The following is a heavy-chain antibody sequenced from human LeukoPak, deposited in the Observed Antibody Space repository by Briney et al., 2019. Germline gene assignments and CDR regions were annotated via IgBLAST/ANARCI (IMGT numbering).Heavy chain of an antibody. CDR2: ISGSGGST. J-gene: IGHJ4*02. D-gene: IGHD5-18*01. Sequence: GGSLRPSCAASGFTFSSYAMSWVRQAPGKGLEWVSAISGSGGSTYYADSVKGRFTISRDNSKNTLYLQMNSLRAEDTAVYYCAKDRAVDTAMVIGYWGQGTLVTVSS. CDR3: AKDRAVDTAMVIGY. CDR1: GFTFSSYA. V-gene: IGHV3-23*01.